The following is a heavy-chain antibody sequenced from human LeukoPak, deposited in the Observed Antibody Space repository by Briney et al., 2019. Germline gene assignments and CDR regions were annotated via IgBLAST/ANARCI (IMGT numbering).Heavy chain of an antibody. CDR3: QGASSGWYNFDY. CDR2: ISGSGGST. Sequence: GGSLRLSCTVSGFTFSSYSMNWVRQAPGKGLEWVSAISGSGGSTYYADSVKGRFTISRDNSKNTLYLQMNSLRAEDTAVYYCQGASSGWYNFDYWGQGTLVTVSS. V-gene: IGHV3-23*01. D-gene: IGHD6-19*01. CDR1: GFTFSSYS. J-gene: IGHJ4*02.